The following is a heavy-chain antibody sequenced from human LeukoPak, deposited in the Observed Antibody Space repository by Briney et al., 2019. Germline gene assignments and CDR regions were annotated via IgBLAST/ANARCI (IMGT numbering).Heavy chain of an antibody. Sequence: XXCTXSGGSISSSSXDWGWIRQPQGKXLEWIGSIYYSGSTYYNPSLKSRFTISVDTYKNKFSLKLSSVTAADTAVYYCARRSGSYRYYFDYWGQGTLVTVSS. CDR1: GGSISSSSXD. CDR3: ARRSGSYRYYFDY. CDR2: IYYSGST. J-gene: IGHJ4*02. D-gene: IGHD1-26*01. V-gene: IGHV4-39*01.